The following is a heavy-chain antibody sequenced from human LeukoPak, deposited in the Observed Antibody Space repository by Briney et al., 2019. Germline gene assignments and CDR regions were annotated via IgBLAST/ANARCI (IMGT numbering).Heavy chain of an antibody. Sequence: PGGSLRLSCSASGFTFSNHWMNWVRQAPGKGLEWVANINQDGSEKNYVDSVRGRFTISRDNARNSLYLQMNYVRPEDTAVYYCARQDHGPDYWGQGTLVTVSP. J-gene: IGHJ4*02. CDR3: ARQDHGPDY. D-gene: IGHD1-14*01. CDR1: GFTFSNHW. CDR2: INQDGSEK. V-gene: IGHV3-7*01.